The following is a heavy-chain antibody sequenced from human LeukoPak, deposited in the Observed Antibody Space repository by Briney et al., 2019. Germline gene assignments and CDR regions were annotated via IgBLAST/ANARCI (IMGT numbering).Heavy chain of an antibody. CDR2: VYYTGST. Sequence: SSETLSLTCTVSGGSISSYYWFWIRQFPGKGLEYIGYVYYTGSTDYNPSLESRVTISVDTSKNQFSLKLRSVTAADTATYYCARQKKGLQRVDTGFDSWGQGTLVIVSS. CDR1: GGSISSYY. V-gene: IGHV4-59*08. CDR3: ARQKKGLQRVDTGFDS. D-gene: IGHD2-15*01. J-gene: IGHJ4*02.